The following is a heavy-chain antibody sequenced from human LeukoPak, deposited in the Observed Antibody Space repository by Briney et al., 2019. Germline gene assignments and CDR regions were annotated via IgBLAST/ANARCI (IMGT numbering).Heavy chain of an antibody. J-gene: IGHJ6*03. V-gene: IGHV3-48*01. CDR1: GFTFSSYS. D-gene: IGHD4-23*01. CDR3: ARDGDTVLTRGYYYYMDV. CDR2: ISSSSSNI. Sequence: GGSLRLSCAASGFTFSSYSMNWVRQAPGKGLEGVSYISSSSSNIYYADSVKGRFTISRDNAKNSLYLQMNSLRAEDTALYYCARDGDTVLTRGYYYYMDVWGKGTTVTVSS.